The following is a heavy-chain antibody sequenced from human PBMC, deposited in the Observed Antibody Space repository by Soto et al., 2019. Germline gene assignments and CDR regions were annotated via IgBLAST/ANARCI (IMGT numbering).Heavy chain of an antibody. CDR2: IYYSGST. CDR1: GGSISSSSYY. D-gene: IGHD3-10*01. V-gene: IGHV4-39*01. J-gene: IGHJ6*02. CDR3: ARPQSFRSGSYYHLLRYYGMDV. Sequence: SETLSLTCTVSGGSISSSSYYWGWIRQPPGKGLEWIGSIYYSGSTYYNPSLKSRVTISVDTSKNQFSLKLSSVTAADTAVYYCARPQSFRSGSYYHLLRYYGMDVWGQGTTVTVSS.